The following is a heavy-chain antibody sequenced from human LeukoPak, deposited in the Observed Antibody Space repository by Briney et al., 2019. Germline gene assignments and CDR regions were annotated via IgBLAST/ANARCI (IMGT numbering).Heavy chain of an antibody. CDR2: IYYSGST. V-gene: IGHV4-59*01. J-gene: IGHJ4*02. CDR3: ARAYCSGGSCYSLPGY. CDR1: GGSISSYY. D-gene: IGHD2-15*01. Sequence: SETLSLTCTVSGGSISSYYWSWIRQPPGKGLEWIGYIYYSGSTNYNPSLKSRVTISVDTSKNQFSLKLSPVTAADTAVYYCARAYCSGGSCYSLPGYWGQGTLVTVSS.